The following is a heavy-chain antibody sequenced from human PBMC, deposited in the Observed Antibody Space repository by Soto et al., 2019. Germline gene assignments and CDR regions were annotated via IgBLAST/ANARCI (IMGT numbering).Heavy chain of an antibody. J-gene: IGHJ6*02. CDR2: IYYSGST. CDR3: ARGGLGYCSGGSCYSAGLSRYYYGMDV. V-gene: IGHV4-31*03. D-gene: IGHD2-15*01. Sequence: QVQLQESGPGLVKPSQTLSLTCTVSGGSISSGGYYWSWIRQHPGKGLEWIGYIYYSGSTYYNPSLKSRVTISVDTSKNRFSLKLSSVTAADTAVYYCARGGLGYCSGGSCYSAGLSRYYYGMDVWGQGTTVTVSS. CDR1: GGSISSGGYY.